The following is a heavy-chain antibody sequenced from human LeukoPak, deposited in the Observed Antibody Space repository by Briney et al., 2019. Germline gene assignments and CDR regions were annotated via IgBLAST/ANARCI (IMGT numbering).Heavy chain of an antibody. CDR1: GGTFSSYA. Sequence: ASVKVSCKASGGTFSSYAISWVRQAPGQRLEWMGGIIPIFGTANYAQKFQGRVTITADESTSTAYMELSSLRSEDTAVYYCARETGYSYGQYYFDYWGQGTLVTVSS. J-gene: IGHJ4*02. CDR3: ARETGYSYGQYYFDY. V-gene: IGHV1-69*13. D-gene: IGHD5-18*01. CDR2: IIPIFGTA.